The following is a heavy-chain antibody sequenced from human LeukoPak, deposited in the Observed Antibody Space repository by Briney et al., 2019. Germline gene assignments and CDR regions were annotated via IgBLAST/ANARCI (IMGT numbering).Heavy chain of an antibody. CDR3: ARTDTSSWYPTSASGAFDI. CDR1: GYSVSTGYY. D-gene: IGHD6-13*01. J-gene: IGHJ3*02. CDR2: FYHSGST. V-gene: IGHV4-38-2*02. Sequence: SETLSLTCTVSGYSVSTGYYWGWIRQPPGKGLEWIGSFYHSGSTYYIPSLKSRVTISVDTSKNQFSLKLNSVTAADTALYYCARTDTSSWYPTSASGAFDIWGRGTMVTVSS.